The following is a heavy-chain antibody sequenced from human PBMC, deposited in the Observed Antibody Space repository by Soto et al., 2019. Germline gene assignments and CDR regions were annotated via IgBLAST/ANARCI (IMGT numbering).Heavy chain of an antibody. J-gene: IGHJ4*02. V-gene: IGHV3-23*01. CDR3: AKDPYTSGWYQTDLDY. Sequence: GGSLRLSCAASGFIFSRFAMSWVRKAPGKGLEGVSTISNNGGSTYSADSVKGRFTISRDNSTNTLYLQMNSLRAEDTAVYYCAKDPYTSGWYQTDLDYWGQGTLVTVSS. CDR2: ISNNGGST. CDR1: GFIFSRFA. D-gene: IGHD6-19*01.